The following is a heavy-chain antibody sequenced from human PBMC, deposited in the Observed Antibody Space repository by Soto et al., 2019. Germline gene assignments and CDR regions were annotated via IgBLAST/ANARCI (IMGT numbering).Heavy chain of an antibody. J-gene: IGHJ5*02. Sequence: SETLSLTCTVSGGSISSSSYYWGWIRQPPGKGLEWIGSIYYSGSTYYNPSLKSRVTISVDTSKNQFSLKLSSVTAADTAVYYCARVYYDFWSGYYLSGWFDPWGQGTLVTVSS. CDR3: ARVYYDFWSGYYLSGWFDP. D-gene: IGHD3-3*01. V-gene: IGHV4-39*01. CDR2: IYYSGST. CDR1: GGSISSSSYY.